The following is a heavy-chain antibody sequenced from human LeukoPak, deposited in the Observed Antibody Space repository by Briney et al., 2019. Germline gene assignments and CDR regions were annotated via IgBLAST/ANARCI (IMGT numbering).Heavy chain of an antibody. Sequence: GASVKVSCKASSYTFTSYGISWVRQAPGQGLEWMGWISAYNGNTNYAQKLQGTVTMTTDTSTSTAYMELRSLRSDDTAVYYCARADGSGYGNWFDPWGQGTLVTVSS. CDR2: ISAYNGNT. CDR1: SYTFTSYG. CDR3: ARADGSGYGNWFDP. D-gene: IGHD5-12*01. V-gene: IGHV1-18*01. J-gene: IGHJ5*02.